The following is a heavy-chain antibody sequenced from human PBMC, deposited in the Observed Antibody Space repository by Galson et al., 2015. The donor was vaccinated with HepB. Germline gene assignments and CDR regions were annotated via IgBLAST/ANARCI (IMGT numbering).Heavy chain of an antibody. CDR3: ARDRGGGIGSSGEAYYYYGMDV. D-gene: IGHD6-19*01. Sequence: SETLSLTCTVSGGSISSYYWSWIRQPPGKGLEWIGYIYYSGSTNYNPSLKSRVTISVDTSKNQFSLKLSSVTAADTAVYYCARDRGGGIGSSGEAYYYYGMDVWGQGTTVTVSS. V-gene: IGHV4-59*01. CDR1: GGSISSYY. CDR2: IYYSGST. J-gene: IGHJ6*02.